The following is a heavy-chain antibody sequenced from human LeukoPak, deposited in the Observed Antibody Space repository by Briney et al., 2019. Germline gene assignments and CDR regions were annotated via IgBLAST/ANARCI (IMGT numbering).Heavy chain of an antibody. CDR2: IYYSGRT. J-gene: IGHJ4*02. V-gene: IGHV4-31*03. D-gene: IGHD3-10*01. Sequence: SQTLSLTCTVSGGSISSGGYYWSWIRQHPGKGLEWIGYIYYSGRTCYNPSLKSRVTISVDTSKNQFALKLSSVTAADTAVYYCAREGESLSLFDYWGQGTLVTVSS. CDR3: AREGESLSLFDY. CDR1: GGSISSGGYY.